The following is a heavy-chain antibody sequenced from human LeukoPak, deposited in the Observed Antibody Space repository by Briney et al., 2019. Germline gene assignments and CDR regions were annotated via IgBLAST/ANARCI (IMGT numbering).Heavy chain of an antibody. CDR1: GYTFTGYY. Sequence: ASVKVPCKASGYTFTGYYIHWVRQAPGQGLEWMGWINPNSGDTHYAQKFQGRVTMTRDTSISTAYMELSRLRSDDTAMYYCARRSTVGATESLGFDYWGQGTPVTVSS. CDR2: INPNSGDT. V-gene: IGHV1-2*02. J-gene: IGHJ4*02. CDR3: ARRSTVGATESLGFDY. D-gene: IGHD1-26*01.